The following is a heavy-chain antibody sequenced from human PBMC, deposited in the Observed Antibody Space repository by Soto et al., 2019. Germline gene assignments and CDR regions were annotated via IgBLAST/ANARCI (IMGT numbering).Heavy chain of an antibody. D-gene: IGHD1-26*01. V-gene: IGHV3-23*01. CDR1: GFTFSSYA. J-gene: IGHJ4*02. CDR3: AKGGRSGPFDY. Sequence: EVQLLESGGGLVQPGGSLRLSCAASGFTFSSYAMGWVRQTPGKGLEWVSAISVGSVSTYYADSVKGRFTISRDNSKNTLYLQMNSLRAEDTDVFYCAKGGRSGPFDYCGQGTLVTVSS. CDR2: ISVGSVST.